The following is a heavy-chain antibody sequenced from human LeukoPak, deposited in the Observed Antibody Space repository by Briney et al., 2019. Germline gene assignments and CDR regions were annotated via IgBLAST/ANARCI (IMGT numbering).Heavy chain of an antibody. V-gene: IGHV3-53*01. J-gene: IGHJ3*02. CDR1: GFTVRSTF. Sequence: PGGSLRLSCSASGFTVRSTFMNWDRQAPGKGLEWVSVIYTGGSTYYTDSVRGRFTISRDDSKNKVYLQMNSIRADDTAVYYCFARHFDPFAIWGQGAMVIVSS. CDR2: IYTGGST. CDR3: FARHFDPFAI.